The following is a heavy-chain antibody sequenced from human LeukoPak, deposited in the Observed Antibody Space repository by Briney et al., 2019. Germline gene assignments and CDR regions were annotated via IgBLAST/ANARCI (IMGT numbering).Heavy chain of an antibody. J-gene: IGHJ4*02. D-gene: IGHD6-13*01. CDR1: GGSISSSSYY. CDR3: TRQQLAGYYFDY. CDR2: IYYSGST. V-gene: IGHV4-39*01. Sequence: PSETLSLTCTVSGGSISSSSYYWGWIRQPPGKGLEWIGSIYYSGSTYYNPSLKSRVTISVDTSKNQFSLKLSSVTAADTAVYYCTRQQLAGYYFDYWGQGTLVTVSS.